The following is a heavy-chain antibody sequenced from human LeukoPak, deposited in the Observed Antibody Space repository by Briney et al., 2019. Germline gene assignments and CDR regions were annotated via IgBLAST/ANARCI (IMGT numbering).Heavy chain of an antibody. CDR2: INHSGST. V-gene: IGHV4-34*01. Sequence: SETLSLTCAVYGGSFSGYYWSWIRQPPGKGLEWIGEINHSGSTNYNPSLKSRVTISVDTSKNQFSLKLSSVTAADTAVYYCARHFGRAIAAAGIPLFDYWGQGTLVTVSS. CDR1: GGSFSGYY. J-gene: IGHJ4*02. CDR3: ARHFGRAIAAAGIPLFDY. D-gene: IGHD6-13*01.